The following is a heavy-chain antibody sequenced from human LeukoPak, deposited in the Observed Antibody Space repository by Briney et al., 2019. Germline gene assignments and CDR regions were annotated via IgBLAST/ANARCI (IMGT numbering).Heavy chain of an antibody. CDR1: GFTFSSYS. CDR2: ISSTSSTI. CDR3: AKDLVDDSSGYYSDGFDY. J-gene: IGHJ4*02. Sequence: GGSLRLSCAASGFTFSSYSMNWVRQAPGKGLEWVSYISSTSSTIYYADSVKGRFTISRDNSKNTLYLQMNSLRAEDTAVYCCAKDLVDDSSGYYSDGFDYRGQGTLVTVSS. D-gene: IGHD3-22*01. V-gene: IGHV3-48*01.